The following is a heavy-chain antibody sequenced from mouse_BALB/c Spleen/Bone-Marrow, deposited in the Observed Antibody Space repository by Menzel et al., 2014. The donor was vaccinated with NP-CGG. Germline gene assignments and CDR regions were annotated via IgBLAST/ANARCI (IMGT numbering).Heavy chain of an antibody. J-gene: IGHJ4*01. CDR3: ARWLLPYGLDY. Sequence: VQLQQSGAELVKPGASVKLSCTASGFNIKDTYMHWVKQRPEQGLEWIGRIDPANGNTKYDPKFQGKATITADTSSNTAFLQLSSLTSEVTAVYYCARWLLPYGLDYWGQGTSVTVSS. V-gene: IGHV14-3*02. D-gene: IGHD2-3*01. CDR1: GFNIKDTY. CDR2: IDPANGNT.